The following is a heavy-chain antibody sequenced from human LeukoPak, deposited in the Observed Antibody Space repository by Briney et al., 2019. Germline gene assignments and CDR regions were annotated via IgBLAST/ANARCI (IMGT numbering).Heavy chain of an antibody. CDR2: ISSSGSTT. J-gene: IGHJ4*02. D-gene: IGHD6-19*01. CDR1: GFTFSSYE. CDR3: ARCSGGDFDY. Sequence: GGSLRLSCAASGFTFSSYEMNWVRQAPGKGLEWVSYISSSGSTTYYADSVKGRFTTSRDNAKNSLYLQMNSLRAENTAVYYCARCSGGDFDYWGQGTLVTVSS. V-gene: IGHV3-48*03.